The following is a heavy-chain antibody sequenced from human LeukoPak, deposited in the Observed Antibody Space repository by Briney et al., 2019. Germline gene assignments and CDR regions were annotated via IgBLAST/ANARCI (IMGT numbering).Heavy chain of an antibody. D-gene: IGHD2-21*01. CDR2: IGTAGDT. Sequence: NPGGSLRLSCAASGFTFSSYDMHWVRHATGKGLEWVSAIGTAGDTYYPGSVKGRFTISGENAKNSLYLQMNSLRAGDTAVYYCARASNSGYYFDYWGQGTLVTVSS. V-gene: IGHV3-13*01. J-gene: IGHJ4*02. CDR3: ARASNSGYYFDY. CDR1: GFTFSSYD.